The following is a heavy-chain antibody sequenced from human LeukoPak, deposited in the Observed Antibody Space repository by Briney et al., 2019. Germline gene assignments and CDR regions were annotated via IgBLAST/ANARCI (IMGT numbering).Heavy chain of an antibody. J-gene: IGHJ6*03. Sequence: GGSLRLSCAASGFTFSGYEMNWVRQAPGKGLEWVSYISSSGSTIYYADSVKGRFTISRDNAKNSLCLQMNSLRAEDTAVYYCAREAYYDFWAGGYYYYYMDVWGKGTTVTVSS. CDR1: GFTFSGYE. V-gene: IGHV3-48*03. CDR2: ISSSGSTI. CDR3: AREAYYDFWAGGYYYYYMDV. D-gene: IGHD3-3*01.